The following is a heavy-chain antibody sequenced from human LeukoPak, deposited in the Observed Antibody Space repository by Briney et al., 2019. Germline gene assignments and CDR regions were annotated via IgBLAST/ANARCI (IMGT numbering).Heavy chain of an antibody. J-gene: IGHJ4*02. CDR3: AKDRDRFENLDY. Sequence: GGSLRLSCAASGFTFSSYGMHWVRQAPGKGLEWVAVIYYDGSIKYYADSVRGRFTISRDNSKNTLYLQMNSLRAKDTAVYYCAKDRDRFENLDYWGQGTQVTVSS. CDR2: IYYDGSIK. V-gene: IGHV3-33*06. CDR1: GFTFSSYG. D-gene: IGHD3-10*01.